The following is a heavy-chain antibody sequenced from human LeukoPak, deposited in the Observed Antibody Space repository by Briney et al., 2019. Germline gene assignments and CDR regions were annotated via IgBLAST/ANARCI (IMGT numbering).Heavy chain of an antibody. V-gene: IGHV1-2*02. Sequence: ASVKVSCKASGYTFTGYYIHWVRQAPGQGLEWMGWINPNDGGTYYAQKFQGRVTMTMDTSISTAYMEVSRLRSDDTAVYYCARVIYYDSSAPWGYWGQGSLVTVSS. J-gene: IGHJ4*02. D-gene: IGHD3-22*01. CDR3: ARVIYYDSSAPWGY. CDR1: GYTFTGYY. CDR2: INPNDGGT.